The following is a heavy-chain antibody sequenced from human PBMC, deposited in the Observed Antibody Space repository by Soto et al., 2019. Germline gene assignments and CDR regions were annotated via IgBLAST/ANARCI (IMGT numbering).Heavy chain of an antibody. Sequence: QVQLVQSGAEVKKPGSSVKVSCKASGGTFSSYTISWVRQAPGQGLEWMGRIIPILGIANYAQKFQGRVTITADKSTSTAYMELSRLRSEDTAVYYCARGGTTVVTPGAFDIWGQGTMVTVSS. CDR2: IIPILGIA. V-gene: IGHV1-69*02. D-gene: IGHD4-17*01. J-gene: IGHJ3*02. CDR3: ARGGTTVVTPGAFDI. CDR1: GGTFSSYT.